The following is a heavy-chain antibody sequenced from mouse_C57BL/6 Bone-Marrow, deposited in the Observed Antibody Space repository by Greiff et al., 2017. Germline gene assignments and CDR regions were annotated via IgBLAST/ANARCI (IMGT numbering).Heavy chain of an antibody. J-gene: IGHJ2*01. D-gene: IGHD1-1*01. CDR2: IDPENGDT. CDR3: TPGVVATDYFDY. CDR1: GFNIKDDY. V-gene: IGHV14-4*01. Sequence: EVQLQQSGAELVRPGASVKLSCTASGFNIKDDYMHWVKQRPEQGLEWIGWIDPENGDTEYASKFQGKATITADTSSNTAYLQLSSLTSEDTAVYYCTPGVVATDYFDYWGQGTTLTVSS.